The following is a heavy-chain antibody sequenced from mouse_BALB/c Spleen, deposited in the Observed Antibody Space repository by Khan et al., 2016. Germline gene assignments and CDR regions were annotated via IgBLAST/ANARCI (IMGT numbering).Heavy chain of an antibody. CDR2: ITYSGAT. D-gene: IGHD3-3*01. Sequence: EVQLQESGPGLVKPSQSLSLTCTVTGYSITSNYAWNWIRQFPGSKLEWMGYITYSGATSCNPSLKSRVSLTRDTSKHQFVLQLNSVPPEYAATYYCARCGGPRGTFYHAMDYWGQGTSVTVSS. CDR3: ARCGGPRGTFYHAMDY. V-gene: IGHV3-2*02. CDR1: GYSITSNYA. J-gene: IGHJ4*01.